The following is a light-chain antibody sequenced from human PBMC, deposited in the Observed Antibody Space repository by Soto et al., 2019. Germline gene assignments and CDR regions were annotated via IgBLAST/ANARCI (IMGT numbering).Light chain of an antibody. J-gene: IGKJ1*01. CDR2: GAS. Sequence: EIVFTRSPGTLSLSPGERATLSCRASQSFSSSFLAWYQQKPGQAPRLLIYGASTRATGIPARFSGSGSGTDFTLTISRLEPEDFAVYYCQQYESSPRTFGQGTKVDIK. CDR3: QQYESSPRT. CDR1: QSFSSSF. V-gene: IGKV3-20*01.